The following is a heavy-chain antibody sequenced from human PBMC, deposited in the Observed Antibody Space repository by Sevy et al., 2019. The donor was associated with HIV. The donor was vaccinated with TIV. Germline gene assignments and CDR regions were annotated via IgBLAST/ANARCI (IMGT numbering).Heavy chain of an antibody. CDR1: GYTFTGYY. V-gene: IGHV1-2*06. CDR3: AREPRHYDSSGYYYYYYGMDV. D-gene: IGHD3-22*01. J-gene: IGHJ6*02. CDR2: INPNSGGT. Sequence: ASVKVSCKASGYTFTGYYMHWVRQAPGQGLEWMGRINPNSGGTNYAQKFQGRVTMTRDTSINTAYMELSRLRSDDTAVYYCAREPRHYDSSGYYYYYYGMDVWGQGTTVTVSS.